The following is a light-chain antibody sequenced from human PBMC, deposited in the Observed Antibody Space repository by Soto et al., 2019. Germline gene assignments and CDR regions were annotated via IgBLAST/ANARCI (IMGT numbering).Light chain of an antibody. CDR2: EVS. V-gene: IGLV2-8*01. CDR3: SSYAGSINLI. J-gene: IGLJ2*01. CDR1: SSDVGGYNY. Sequence: QSALTQPPSASGSPGQSVTISCTGTSSDVGGYNYVSWYQQHPGKAPKLMIYEVSKRPSGVPDRFSASKSGNTASLTVSGLQAEDEADYYCSSYAGSINLIFGGGTQLTVL.